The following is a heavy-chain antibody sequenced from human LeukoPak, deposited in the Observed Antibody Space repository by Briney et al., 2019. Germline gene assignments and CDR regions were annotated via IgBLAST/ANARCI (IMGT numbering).Heavy chain of an antibody. V-gene: IGHV4-34*01. CDR3: ARGRHDITMIVVIMTAVSYYLDA. Sequence: SETLSLTCAVYGGSFSGYYWTWIRHTPEKGLEWIGEMNPSGSTNYNPSLKSRVTISVDTSKNQFSLNLSSVTAADTAVYYCARGRHDITMIVVIMTAVSYYLDAWGKGTTVTVS. CDR1: GGSFSGYY. CDR2: MNPSGST. D-gene: IGHD3-22*01. J-gene: IGHJ6*03.